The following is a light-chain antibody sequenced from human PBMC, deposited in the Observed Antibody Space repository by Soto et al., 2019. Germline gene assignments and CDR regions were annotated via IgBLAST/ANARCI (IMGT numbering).Light chain of an antibody. Sequence: SALTQPRSVSGSPGQSVTISCTGTSSDVGGYNYVSWYLQHPGKAPKVMIFDVHKRPSGVPDRFSGSKSGNTASLTISGLQAEDEADYYCCSYAGGYTWVFGGGTQLTVL. CDR2: DVH. CDR1: SSDVGGYNY. V-gene: IGLV2-11*01. CDR3: CSYAGGYTWV. J-gene: IGLJ7*01.